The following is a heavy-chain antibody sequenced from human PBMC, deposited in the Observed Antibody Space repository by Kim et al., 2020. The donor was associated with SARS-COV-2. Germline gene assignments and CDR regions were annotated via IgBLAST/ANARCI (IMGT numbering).Heavy chain of an antibody. V-gene: IGHV4-34*01. J-gene: IGHJ1*01. Sequence: GSPNHTPPLKGRVTQSGATSKNQFSLKLSSVTAADTAVYYCARGWRLFQHWGQGTLVTVSS. CDR3: ARGWRLFQH. D-gene: IGHD1-1*01. CDR2: GSP.